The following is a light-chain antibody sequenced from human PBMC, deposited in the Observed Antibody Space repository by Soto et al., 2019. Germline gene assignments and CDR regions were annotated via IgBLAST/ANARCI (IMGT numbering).Light chain of an antibody. J-gene: IGKJ4*01. Sequence: EIVLTQSPATLSLSPGERATLSCRASQSVSKYLAWYQQKPGQAPRLLIHDASNRATGIPARFSGSGSGTDFTLTISSLEPEDFGVYYCQQRSNWRQITFRGGTKVEIK. V-gene: IGKV3-11*01. CDR3: QQRSNWRQIT. CDR1: QSVSKY. CDR2: DAS.